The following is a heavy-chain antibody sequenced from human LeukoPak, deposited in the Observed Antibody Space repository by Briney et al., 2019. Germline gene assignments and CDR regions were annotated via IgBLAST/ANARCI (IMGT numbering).Heavy chain of an antibody. Sequence: GGSLRLSCAASGFTFSSYSMNWVRQAPGKGLEWVSSISSSSSYIYYADSVKGRFTISRDNAKNSLYLQMNSLGAEDTAVYYCARDLGIVLMVYAPWYFDLWGRGTLVTVPS. V-gene: IGHV3-21*01. CDR1: GFTFSSYS. D-gene: IGHD2-8*01. CDR2: ISSSSSYI. CDR3: ARDLGIVLMVYAPWYFDL. J-gene: IGHJ2*01.